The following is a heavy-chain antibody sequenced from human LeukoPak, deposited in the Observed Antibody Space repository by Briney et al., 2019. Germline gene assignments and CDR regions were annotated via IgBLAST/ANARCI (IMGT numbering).Heavy chain of an antibody. CDR1: GFTVSSYG. D-gene: IGHD6-13*01. CDR2: FSATDGSA. V-gene: IGHV3-23*01. Sequence: GGSLRLSCAASGFTVSSYGMTWVRQAPGKGLEWVSAFSATDGSAQYAESVRGRFTISRDSSKNSLYLQMNSLRDEDTAVYFCAKARMAAAGTGAFDVWGQGTMVTVSS. J-gene: IGHJ3*01. CDR3: AKARMAAAGTGAFDV.